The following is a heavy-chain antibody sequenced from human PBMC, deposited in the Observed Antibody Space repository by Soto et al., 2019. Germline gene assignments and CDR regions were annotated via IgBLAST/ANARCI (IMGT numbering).Heavy chain of an antibody. CDR1: GFTFTVYA. CDR3: VNILMQHDFEGG. CDR2: ISSDGTKT. D-gene: IGHD3-3*01. J-gene: IGHJ4*02. V-gene: IGHV3-64D*08. Sequence: EVQMVASGGDLVQPGSSLRLSCLASGFTFTVYAFHWVRQAPGKGLEFVAAISSDGTKTYYAESVKGRFTISRDTSKNTLFLQMNRLRAGDTAVYYCVNILMQHDFEGGWGQGTLVTVSS.